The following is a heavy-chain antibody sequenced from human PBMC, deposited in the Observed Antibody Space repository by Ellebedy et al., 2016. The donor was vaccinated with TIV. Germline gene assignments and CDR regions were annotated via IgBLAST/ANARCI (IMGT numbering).Heavy chain of an antibody. V-gene: IGHV1-8*01. CDR1: GYAFTSYD. CDR3: ARDFEFMIYVNGGEYYHYALDV. Sequence: AASVKVSCKASGYAFTSYDINWVRQAPGQGLEWMGWINPNSGNTGYAQKFQGRVTMTRDNSISTAYMELSSLTSEDTAVYYCARDFEFMIYVNGGEYYHYALDVWGLGTLVTVSS. CDR2: INPNSGNT. D-gene: IGHD3-10*02. J-gene: IGHJ6*02.